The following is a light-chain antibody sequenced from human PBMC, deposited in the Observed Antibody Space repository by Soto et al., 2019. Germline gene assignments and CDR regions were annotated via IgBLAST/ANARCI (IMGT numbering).Light chain of an antibody. CDR1: QSVSIW. V-gene: IGKV1-5*03. CDR3: QQLFDSPIT. J-gene: IGKJ5*01. CDR2: KSS. Sequence: DIQMTQSPSPLSASGGDRVTISCLASQSVSIWLAWYQQKPGRAPKLLIYKSSILESGVPSRFSATVSGTECSLTITSLQPEDVATYYCQQLFDSPITLGQGTRLEIK.